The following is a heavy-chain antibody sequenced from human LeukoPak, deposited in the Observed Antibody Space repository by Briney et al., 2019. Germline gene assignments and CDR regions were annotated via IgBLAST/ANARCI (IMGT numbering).Heavy chain of an antibody. D-gene: IGHD3-9*01. CDR1: GGSISNNY. Sequence: PSETLSLTCTVSGGSISNNYWSWIRQPAGKGLEWIGRTDTSGSTNYNPSLKSRVSMSVDTSKNQFSLKLSSVTAADAAVYYCAREEIVVHYKTIWQEGSRTYKWFDPWGQGTLVTVSS. CDR3: AREEIVVHYKTIWQEGSRTYKWFDP. J-gene: IGHJ5*02. CDR2: TDTSGST. V-gene: IGHV4-4*07.